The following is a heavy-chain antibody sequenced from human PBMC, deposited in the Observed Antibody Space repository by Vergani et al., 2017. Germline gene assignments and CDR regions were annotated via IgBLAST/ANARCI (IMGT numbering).Heavy chain of an antibody. CDR3: ARDPTTVTTGVYYFDY. D-gene: IGHD4-17*01. CDR2: FDPEDGET. J-gene: IGHJ4*02. CDR1: GYTLTELS. V-gene: IGHV1-24*01. Sequence: QVQLVQSGAEVKKPGASVKVSCKVSGYTLTELSMHWVRQAPGKGLEWMGGFDPEDGETIYAQKFQGRVTMTRDTSTSTVYMELSSLRSEDTAVYYCARDPTTVTTGVYYFDYWGQGTLVTVSS.